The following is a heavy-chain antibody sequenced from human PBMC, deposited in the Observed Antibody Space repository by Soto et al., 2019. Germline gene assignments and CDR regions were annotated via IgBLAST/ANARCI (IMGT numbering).Heavy chain of an antibody. CDR1: GGSISSSRYY. J-gene: IGHJ4*02. CDR2: IYYSGST. V-gene: IGHV4-39*01. CDR3: ASSEFH. Sequence: QLQLQESGPGLVKPSETLSLTCTVSGGSISSSRYYWGWIRQPPGKGLEWIGNIYYSGSTYYNPSLTRRVTISVDTSKNQSPLNLTSRTAADTAVYYCASSEFHWGPGTLVTVSS. D-gene: IGHD3-10*01.